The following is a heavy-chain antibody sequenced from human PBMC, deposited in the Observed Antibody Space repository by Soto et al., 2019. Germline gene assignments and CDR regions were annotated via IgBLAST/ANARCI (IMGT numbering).Heavy chain of an antibody. J-gene: IGHJ4*02. V-gene: IGHV4-61*01. Sequence: PSETLSLTCTVSGGSVSSGSFYWSWIRQPPGKGLEWIGNIYYNGSTNYNPSLQSRVTISVDTSKNQFSLMLSSVTAADTAVYYCATFGIVGASSFDYWGQGTLVTVSS. CDR2: IYYNGST. CDR1: GGSVSSGSFY. CDR3: ATFGIVGASSFDY. D-gene: IGHD1-26*01.